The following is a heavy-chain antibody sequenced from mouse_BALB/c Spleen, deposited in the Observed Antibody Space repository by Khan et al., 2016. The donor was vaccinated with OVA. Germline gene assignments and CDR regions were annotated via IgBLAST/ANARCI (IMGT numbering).Heavy chain of an antibody. D-gene: IGHD2-14*01. CDR2: INPSNGYT. J-gene: IGHJ3*01. V-gene: IGHV1-4*01. CDR3: AREGAYYRSDGWFSY. CDR1: GYTFTTYT. Sequence: VELVESGAELARPGASVKMSCKASGYTFTTYTMHWVKQRPGQGLEWIGYINPSNGYTNYNQEFKDKSTLTADKSSSTAYMQLSSLTSDYSAVYYCAREGAYYRSDGWFSYWGQGTLVTVSA.